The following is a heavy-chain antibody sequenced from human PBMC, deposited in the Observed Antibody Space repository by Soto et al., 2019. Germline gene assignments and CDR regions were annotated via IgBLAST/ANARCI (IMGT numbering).Heavy chain of an antibody. CDR1: GFTFSSYG. D-gene: IGHD6-13*01. J-gene: IGHJ4*02. CDR2: ISYDGSNK. CDR3: ATELGAAEFDY. V-gene: IGHV3-30*03. Sequence: QVQLVESGGGVVQPGRSLRLSCAASGFTFSSYGMHWVRQAPGKGLEWVAVISYDGSNKYYADSVKGRFTISRDNSKNPLYLQMNSLRAEDTAVYYCATELGAAEFDYWGQGTLVTVSS.